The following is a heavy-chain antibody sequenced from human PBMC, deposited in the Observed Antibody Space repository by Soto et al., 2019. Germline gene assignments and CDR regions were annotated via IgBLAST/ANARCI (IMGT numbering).Heavy chain of an antibody. CDR1: GYSISIGNY. CDR3: ARVLGAPLYYFDY. J-gene: IGHJ4*02. D-gene: IGHD1-26*01. V-gene: IGHV4-38-2*02. CDR2: IYQSGST. Sequence: SETLSLTCPFSGYSISIGNYWGWIRQHPGKRLEWIGSIYQSGSTYYNPYLRSRATISVDTSKNQFSLKLSSVTAADTAVYYCARVLGAPLYYFDYWGQG.